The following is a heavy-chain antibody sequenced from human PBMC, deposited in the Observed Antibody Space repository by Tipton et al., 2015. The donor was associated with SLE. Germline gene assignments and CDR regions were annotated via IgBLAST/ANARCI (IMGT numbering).Heavy chain of an antibody. CDR2: ISGRGGST. CDR1: GFTFSSYA. Sequence: GSLRLSCAASGFTFSSYAMSWVRQAPGKGLEWVSAISGRGGSTYYADSVKGRFTISRDNSKNTLYLQMNSLRAEDTAVYYCAKDYFLGYGMDVWGQGTTVTVSS. J-gene: IGHJ6*02. D-gene: IGHD2/OR15-2a*01. CDR3: AKDYFLGYGMDV. V-gene: IGHV3-23*01.